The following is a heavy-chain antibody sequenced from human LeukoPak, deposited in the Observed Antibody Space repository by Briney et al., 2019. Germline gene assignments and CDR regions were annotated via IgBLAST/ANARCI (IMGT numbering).Heavy chain of an antibody. J-gene: IGHJ4*02. CDR1: GYTFTSFD. V-gene: IGHV1-8*01. D-gene: IGHD2-15*01. CDR2: MNPHSGDT. Sequence: ASVEVSCKASGYTFTSFDFTWVRQAPGQGLEWMGWMNPHSGDTVYAQKFQGRVTMTSNASISTAYMELSSLKFEDTAMYYCARVQGIRFFDYWGQGTLVTVSS. CDR3: ARVQGIRFFDY.